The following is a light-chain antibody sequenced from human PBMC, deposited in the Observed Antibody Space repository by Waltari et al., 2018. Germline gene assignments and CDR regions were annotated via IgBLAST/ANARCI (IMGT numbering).Light chain of an antibody. J-gene: IGLJ3*02. CDR1: SRDVGGYTY. CDR3: CSFTSRSTWV. V-gene: IGLV2-14*01. Sequence: HSALTQPASVSGSPGESFTISRTGSSRDVGGYTYVSWYQQHPGKVPKLLIFDVSNRPSGVSNRFSGSKSGNTASLTISGLQAEDESDYYCCSFTSRSTWVFGGGTKLTVL. CDR2: DVS.